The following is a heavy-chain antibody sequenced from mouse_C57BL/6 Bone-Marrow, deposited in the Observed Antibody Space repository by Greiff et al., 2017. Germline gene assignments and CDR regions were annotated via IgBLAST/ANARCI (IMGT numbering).Heavy chain of an antibody. V-gene: IGHV1-42*01. CDR2: INPSTGGT. CDR1: GYSFTGYY. J-gene: IGHJ3*01. Sequence: VQLQHSGPELVKPGASVKISCKASGYSFTGYYMNWVKQSPEKSLEWIGEINPSTGGTTYNQKFKAKATLTVDKSSSTAYMQRKSLTSEDSAVYYCAEANWAWFAYWGQGTLVTVSA. D-gene: IGHD4-1*01. CDR3: AEANWAWFAY.